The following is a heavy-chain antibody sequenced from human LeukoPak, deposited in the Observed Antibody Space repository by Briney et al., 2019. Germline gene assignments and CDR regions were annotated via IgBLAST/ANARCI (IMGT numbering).Heavy chain of an antibody. D-gene: IGHD3-10*01. CDR3: ARDRGYYGMDV. CDR1: GFTFSSYW. CDR2: INSDGSST. Sequence: PGGSLRLSCAASGFTFSSYWMHWVRHAPGKGLVWVSRINSDGSSTSYADSVKGRFTISRDNAKNTLYLQMNSLRAEDTAVYYCARDRGYYGMDVWGQGTTVTVSS. J-gene: IGHJ6*02. V-gene: IGHV3-74*01.